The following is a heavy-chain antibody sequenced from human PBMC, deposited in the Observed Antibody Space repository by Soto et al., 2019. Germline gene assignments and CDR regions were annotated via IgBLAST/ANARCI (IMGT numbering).Heavy chain of an antibody. J-gene: IGHJ4*02. Sequence: EVQLVESGGGLVKPGESLRLSCAASGFTFSNAWMNWVRQAPGKGLEWVGLIKSKTDGGTIDYPAPVKGRLIISRDDSRNTLYLQMNSLKTEDTAVYYCTTAHPRGPDYWGQGTLVTVSS. V-gene: IGHV3-15*01. D-gene: IGHD5-12*01. CDR3: TTAHPRGPDY. CDR1: GFTFSNAW. CDR2: IKSKTDGGTI.